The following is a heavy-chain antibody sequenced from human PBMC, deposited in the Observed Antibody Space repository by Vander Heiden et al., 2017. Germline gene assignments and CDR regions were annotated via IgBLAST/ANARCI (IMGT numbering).Heavy chain of an antibody. D-gene: IGHD3-22*01. Sequence: QVQLVESGGGLVKPGGSLRLSCAASGFTFSAYSMSWIRQAPGKGPEWVSYISHSGGTIYYADSVKGRFTISRDNAENSLYLQMNSLRAEDTAVYYCARVNTYYYESSGYYFDYWGQGTLVTVSS. CDR2: ISHSGGTI. CDR3: ARVNTYYYESSGYYFDY. J-gene: IGHJ4*02. V-gene: IGHV3-11*01. CDR1: GFTFSAYS.